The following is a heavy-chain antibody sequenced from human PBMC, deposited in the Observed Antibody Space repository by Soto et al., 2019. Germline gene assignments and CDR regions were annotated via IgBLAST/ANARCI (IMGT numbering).Heavy chain of an antibody. V-gene: IGHV3-7*01. Sequence: EVQLVESGGGLVQPGGSLRLSCAASGFTFSSYWMSWVRQAPGKGLEWVANIKQDGSEKYYVDSVKGRFTISRDNDKSSLYPKLNSRRAEGTAVYCGARDNRGYGDPLYFAPWGQGPLVPV. CDR3: ARDNRGYGDPLYFAP. J-gene: IGHJ5*02. D-gene: IGHD4-17*01. CDR2: IKQDGSEK. CDR1: GFTFSSYW.